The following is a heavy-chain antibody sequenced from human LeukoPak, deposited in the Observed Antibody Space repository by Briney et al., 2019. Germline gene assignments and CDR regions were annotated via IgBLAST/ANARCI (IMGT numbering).Heavy chain of an antibody. CDR1: GASISSSTAY. CDR2: IYYSGST. Sequence: SETLSLTCTVSGASISSSTAYWGWLRQPPGKGLEWLANIYYSGSTYYNPSLKSRVTISVDTSKNQFSLKLSSVTAADTAVYYCAGLIRPGWFDPWGQGNLVTVSS. J-gene: IGHJ5*02. V-gene: IGHV4-39*01. D-gene: IGHD1-14*01. CDR3: AGLIRPGWFDP.